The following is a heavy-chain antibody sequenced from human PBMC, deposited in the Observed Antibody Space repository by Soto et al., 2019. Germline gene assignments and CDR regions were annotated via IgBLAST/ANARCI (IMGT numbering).Heavy chain of an antibody. CDR2: IIPIFGTA. CDR3: AREYDFWSGYFTNYYYGMDV. Sequence: QVQLVQSGAEVKKPGSSVKVSCKASGGTFSSYAISWVRQAPGQGLEWMGGIIPIFGTANYAQKFQGRVTTTADKSTSTAYMELSSLRSEDTAVYYCAREYDFWSGYFTNYYYGMDVWGQGTTVTVSS. CDR1: GGTFSSYA. V-gene: IGHV1-69*06. D-gene: IGHD3-3*01. J-gene: IGHJ6*02.